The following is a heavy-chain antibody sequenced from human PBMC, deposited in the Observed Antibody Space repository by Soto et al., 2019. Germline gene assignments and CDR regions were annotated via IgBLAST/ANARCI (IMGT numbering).Heavy chain of an antibody. CDR1: GFSFNKFG. V-gene: IGHV3-30*18. Sequence: GGSLRLSCTASGFSFNKFGMHWVRQTPGKGLEWVASLSYDGNHDFYADSVTGRLIISRDNSKNTLYLQVNTLTVDDTAVYYCVKERADFVTVPHATSGMDVWGPGTTVTGSS. D-gene: IGHD2-15*01. J-gene: IGHJ6*02. CDR3: VKERADFVTVPHATSGMDV. CDR2: LSYDGNHD.